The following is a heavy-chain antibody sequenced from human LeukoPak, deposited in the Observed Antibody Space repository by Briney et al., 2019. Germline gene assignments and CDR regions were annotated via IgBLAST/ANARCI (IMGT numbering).Heavy chain of an antibody. J-gene: IGHJ4*02. CDR3: ATLGITMIVVVPDY. CDR1: GYTFTSYG. D-gene: IGHD3-22*01. CDR2: ISAYNGNT. V-gene: IGHV1-18*01. Sequence: GASVKVSCKASGYTFTSYGISWVRQAPGQGLEWMGWISAYNGNTNYAQKLQGRVTMTTDTSTSTAYMELRSLRSDDTAVYYCATLGITMIVVVPDYWGQGTLVTVSS.